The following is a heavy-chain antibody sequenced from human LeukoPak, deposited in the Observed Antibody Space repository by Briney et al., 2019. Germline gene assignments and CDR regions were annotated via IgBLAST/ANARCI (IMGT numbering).Heavy chain of an antibody. Sequence: GGSLRLSCAASGFTFSGFGMHWVRQAPGKGLEWVAVMWYDGTTKYYADSVKGRLTISRDNSKSTLYLQMNSLRAEDTAVYYCARDVTSRYFDLWGRGTLVTVSS. D-gene: IGHD6-6*01. CDR1: GFTFSGFG. CDR3: ARDVTSRYFDL. V-gene: IGHV3-33*01. CDR2: MWYDGTTK. J-gene: IGHJ2*01.